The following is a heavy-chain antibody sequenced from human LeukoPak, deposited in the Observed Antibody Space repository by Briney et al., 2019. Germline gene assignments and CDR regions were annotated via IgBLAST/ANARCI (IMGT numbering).Heavy chain of an antibody. CDR1: GYTFTGYY. D-gene: IGHD3-22*01. CDR3: ASGKGYYDSSGYYDGAY. Sequence: GASVKVSCKASGYTFTGYYMHWVRQAPGQGLEWMGRINPNSGGTNYAQKFQGRVTMTRDTSISTAYMELSRLRSEDTAVYYCASGKGYYDSSGYYDGAYWGQGTLVTVSS. V-gene: IGHV1-2*06. J-gene: IGHJ4*02. CDR2: INPNSGGT.